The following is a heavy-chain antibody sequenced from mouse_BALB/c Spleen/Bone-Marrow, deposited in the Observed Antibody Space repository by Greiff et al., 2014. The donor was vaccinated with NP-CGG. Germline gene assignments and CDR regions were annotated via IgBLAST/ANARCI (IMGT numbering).Heavy chain of an antibody. CDR2: IYPSDSYT. J-gene: IGHJ3*01. CDR1: GYTFTSYR. CDR3: TTGTRFAY. D-gene: IGHD4-1*01. V-gene: IGHV1-69*02. Sequence: VQLQESGAELVRPGASVKLSCKASGYTFTSYRINWVKQRPGQGLEWIGNIYPSDSYTNYNQKFKDKATLTVDKSSSTAYMQLSSPTSEDSAVYYCTTGTRFAYWGQGTLVTVPA.